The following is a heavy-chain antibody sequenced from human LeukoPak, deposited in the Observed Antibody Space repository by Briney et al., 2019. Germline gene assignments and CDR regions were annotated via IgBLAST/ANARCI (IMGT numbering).Heavy chain of an antibody. CDR2: VNPNSGNT. V-gene: IGHV1-8*03. J-gene: IGHJ3*02. D-gene: IGHD2-21*02. CDR3: ARDPHPCGGDCYTNGAFDI. Sequence: ASVKVSCKASGYTFTSYDINWVRQATGQGLEWMGYVNPNSGNTGYAQNFQGRVTITRTTSISAAYMEVSGLRSDDTAVYYCARDPHPCGGDCYTNGAFDIWGQGTLVTVSS. CDR1: GYTFTSYD.